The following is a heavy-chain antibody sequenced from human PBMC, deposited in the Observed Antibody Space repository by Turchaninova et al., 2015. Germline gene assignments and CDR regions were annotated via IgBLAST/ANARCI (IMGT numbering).Heavy chain of an antibody. V-gene: IGHV3-30*18. D-gene: IGHD6-6*01. Sequence: VQLVESGGGVVQPGRSLRLSCAASGFTFSSYGMHWVRQATGKGREWVAVISYDGSKKYYADSVKGRFTISRDNSKNTLYLQMNSLRAEDTAVYYCAKFSSSSSDFDYRGQGTLVTVSS. CDR3: AKFSSSSSDFDY. CDR2: ISYDGSKK. J-gene: IGHJ4*02. CDR1: GFTFSSYG.